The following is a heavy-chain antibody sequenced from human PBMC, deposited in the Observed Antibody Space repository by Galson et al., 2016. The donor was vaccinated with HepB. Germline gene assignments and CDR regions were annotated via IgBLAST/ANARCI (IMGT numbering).Heavy chain of an antibody. V-gene: IGHV3-53*01. CDR3: AKTSYQYCSTIRRANFRYYYYYMDV. CDR2: IFYGGTT. Sequence: SLRLSCAASGFTVSDNYMSWVRQAPGKGLEWVSVIFYGGTTYSADSVQGRFTIPTDHYKNPLYLQLNSLRAEDTAVYYCAKTSYQYCSTIRRANFRYYYYYMDVWGKGTTVTVSS. CDR1: GFTVSDNY. D-gene: IGHD2-2*01. J-gene: IGHJ6*03.